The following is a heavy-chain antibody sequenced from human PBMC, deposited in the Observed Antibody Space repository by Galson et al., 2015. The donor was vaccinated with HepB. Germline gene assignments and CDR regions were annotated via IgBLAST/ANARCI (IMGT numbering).Heavy chain of an antibody. Sequence: QSGAEVKKPGESLRISCKGSGYSFTSYWISWVRQMPGKGLEWMGRIDPSDSYTNYSPSFQGHVTISVDKSISTAYLQWSSLKASDTAMYYCARVVVVAATSPDYGMDVWGQGTTVTVSS. CDR3: ARVVVVAATSPDYGMDV. CDR2: IDPSDSYT. J-gene: IGHJ6*02. V-gene: IGHV5-10-1*01. CDR1: GYSFTSYW. D-gene: IGHD2-15*01.